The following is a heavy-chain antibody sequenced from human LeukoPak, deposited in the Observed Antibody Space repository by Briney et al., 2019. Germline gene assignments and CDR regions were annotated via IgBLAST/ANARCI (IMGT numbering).Heavy chain of an antibody. J-gene: IGHJ5*02. CDR2: VYYSGST. CDR1: GGSISSHY. Sequence: SETLSLTCTVSGGSISSHYWSWIRQPPGRGLEWIGYVYYSGSTNYNPSLKSRVTTSVDTSKNEFSLKLSAVTAADTAVYYCVRGFGPWYWFDPWGQGTLVTVSS. V-gene: IGHV4-59*11. D-gene: IGHD3-10*01. CDR3: VRGFGPWYWFDP.